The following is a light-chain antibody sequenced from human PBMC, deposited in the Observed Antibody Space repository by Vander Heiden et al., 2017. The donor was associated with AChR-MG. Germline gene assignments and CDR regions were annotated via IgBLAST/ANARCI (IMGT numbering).Light chain of an antibody. J-gene: IGLJ2*01. CDR1: SSNIGAGDD. CDR3: QSYDSSLSAGV. Sequence: QSVLTHPPSVPGAPDQWVTNSCTGSSSNIGAGDDVRWYQQLPGAAPKLLIYGNSNRPSGVPDRFSGSKSGTSDSLAITGLQAEDEADYYCQSYDSSLSAGVFGGGTKLTVL. CDR2: GNS. V-gene: IGLV1-40*01.